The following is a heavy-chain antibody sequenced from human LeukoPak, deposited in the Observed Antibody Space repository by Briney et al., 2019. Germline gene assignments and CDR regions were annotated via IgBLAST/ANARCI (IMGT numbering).Heavy chain of an antibody. CDR2: IKQDGREK. CDR3: ARDSYDFWSGLRYYYYYGMDV. D-gene: IGHD3-3*01. Sequence: GGSLRLSCAASGFTFSSYWMSWVRQAPGKGLEWVANIKQDGREKYYVDSVKGRFTISRDNAKNSLYLQMNSLRAEDTAVYYCARDSYDFWSGLRYYYYYGMDVWGQGTTVTVSS. CDR1: GFTFSSYW. V-gene: IGHV3-7*03. J-gene: IGHJ6*02.